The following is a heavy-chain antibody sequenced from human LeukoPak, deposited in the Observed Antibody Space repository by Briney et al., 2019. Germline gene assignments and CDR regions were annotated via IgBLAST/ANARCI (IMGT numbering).Heavy chain of an antibody. CDR1: GFTVDSNY. CDR3: ARGDDSGYYDYFDC. Sequence: GGSLRLSCAASGFTVDSNYLSWVRQAPGKGLEWVSTIYTGGNTYYAASVKGRFTISRDFSKNTVFLHMNSLRAEDTAMYYCARGDDSGYYDYFDCWGQGALVTVSS. J-gene: IGHJ4*02. V-gene: IGHV3-53*01. CDR2: IYTGGNT. D-gene: IGHD3-22*01.